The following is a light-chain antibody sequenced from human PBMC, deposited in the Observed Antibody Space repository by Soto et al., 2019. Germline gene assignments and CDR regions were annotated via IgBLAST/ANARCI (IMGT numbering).Light chain of an antibody. CDR1: QSVSYY. Sequence: EIVLTQSPGTLSLSPGERATLSCRASQSVSYYLAWYQQKPGQAPRLLIYDTSTRAAGIPARFTGSGSGTDFTLTISSLQSEDFAVYYCQQYNTWRSISFGQGTRLEIK. CDR3: QQYNTWRSIS. CDR2: DTS. J-gene: IGKJ5*01. V-gene: IGKV3-15*01.